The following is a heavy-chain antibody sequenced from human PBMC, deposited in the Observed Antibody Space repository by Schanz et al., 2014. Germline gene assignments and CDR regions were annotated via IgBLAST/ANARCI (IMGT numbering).Heavy chain of an antibody. V-gene: IGHV3-30*18. CDR2: ISYDGNTK. CDR3: AKEGSIYWDRSVDY. CDR1: GFTFSNYG. D-gene: IGHD1-26*01. J-gene: IGHJ4*02. Sequence: QVQLVESGGGVVQPGRSLRLSCAASGFTFSNYGLHWVRQAPGKGLGWVTVISYDGNTKYYADSVKGRFTISRDNSKHTLFLQMNSPSPEDTAVYYCAKEGSIYWDRSVDYWGQGTLVTVSS.